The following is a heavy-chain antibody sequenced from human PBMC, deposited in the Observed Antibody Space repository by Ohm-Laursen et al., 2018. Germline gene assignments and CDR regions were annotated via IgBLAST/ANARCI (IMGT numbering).Heavy chain of an antibody. CDR3: ARGRWIQDGGSTANDY. Sequence: TLSLTCNVSGDSISSGGYYWSWIRQPPGKGLEWIGYIFYSGRTNYNPSLKSRVTISVDTSKNQFSLRLSSVTAADTAVYYCARGRWIQDGGSTANDYWGQGTLVTVSS. CDR2: IFYSGRT. D-gene: IGHD5-18*01. V-gene: IGHV4-61*08. CDR1: GDSISSGGYY. J-gene: IGHJ4*02.